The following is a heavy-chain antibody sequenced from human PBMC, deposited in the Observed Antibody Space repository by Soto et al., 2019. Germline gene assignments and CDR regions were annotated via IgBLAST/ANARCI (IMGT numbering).Heavy chain of an antibody. CDR3: ASRGDYVGAFDI. J-gene: IGHJ3*02. CDR2: IIPIFGTV. D-gene: IGHD4-17*01. CDR1: GGTFSSYA. Sequence: QVQLVQSGAEVKKPGSSVKVSCKASGGTFSSYAISWVRQAPGQGLEWMGGIIPIFGTVNYAQKFQGRVTIPADESTSTAYMELSSLRSEDTAVYYCASRGDYVGAFDIWGQGTMVTVSS. V-gene: IGHV1-69*01.